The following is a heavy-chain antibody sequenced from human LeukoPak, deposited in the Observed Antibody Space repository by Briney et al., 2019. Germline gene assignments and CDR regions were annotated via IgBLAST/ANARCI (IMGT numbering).Heavy chain of an antibody. Sequence: GGSLRLSCAASGFTFDDYAMHWVRQAPGKGLEWVSGISWNSGSIGYADSVKGRFTISRDNAKNSLYLQMNSLRAEDTALYYCAKGPSYDSSGNYYVGSFDYWGQGTLVTVSS. J-gene: IGHJ4*02. D-gene: IGHD3-22*01. CDR2: ISWNSGSI. CDR1: GFTFDDYA. V-gene: IGHV3-9*01. CDR3: AKGPSYDSSGNYYVGSFDY.